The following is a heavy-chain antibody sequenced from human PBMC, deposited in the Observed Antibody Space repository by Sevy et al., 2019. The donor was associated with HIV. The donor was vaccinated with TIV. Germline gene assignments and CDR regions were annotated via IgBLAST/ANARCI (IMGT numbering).Heavy chain of an antibody. Sequence: GGSLRLSCVASGFTFSTYGMHWVRQAPGKGLEWVAVIWYDGSNKEYVDSVKGRFTISRENSKDTLYLQMNSLRAEDTAVYYCARENIAVAGIGYYFDHWGQGTLVNVSS. V-gene: IGHV3-33*01. CDR1: GFTFSTYG. CDR3: ARENIAVAGIGYYFDH. CDR2: IWYDGSNK. J-gene: IGHJ4*02. D-gene: IGHD6-19*01.